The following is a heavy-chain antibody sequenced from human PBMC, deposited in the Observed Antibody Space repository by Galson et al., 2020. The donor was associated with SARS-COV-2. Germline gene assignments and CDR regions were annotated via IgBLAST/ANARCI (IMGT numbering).Heavy chain of an antibody. D-gene: IGHD2-21*01. Sequence: QAGGSLRLSCAASGFSFSGFNLQWVRQVPGRGLEWVSFISWDGGTTFYADSVEGRFTISRDNRKNSLYLQMDSLRSDDSALYYCTKLVDSSVFDVWGQGTMVTVSS. CDR2: ISWDGGTT. J-gene: IGHJ3*01. CDR1: GFSFSGFN. V-gene: IGHV3-43*01. CDR3: TKLVDSSVFDV.